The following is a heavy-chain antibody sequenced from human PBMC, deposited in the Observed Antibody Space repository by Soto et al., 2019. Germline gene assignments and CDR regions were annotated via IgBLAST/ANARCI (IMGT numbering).Heavy chain of an antibody. CDR2: TSYDGSKR. CDR3: AKGEYLYDSRGALDP. J-gene: IGHJ5*02. V-gene: IGHV3-30*18. Sequence: QVQMVESGGGVVHPGRSLRLSCVASGFTFSTYDIHWVRQAPGKGLEWVAVTSYDGSKRYYADSVVGRFTISRENSKNTVDLQMNSLRAADTAIYYCAKGEYLYDSRGALDPWGQGTLVTVSS. CDR1: GFTFSTYD. D-gene: IGHD3-22*01.